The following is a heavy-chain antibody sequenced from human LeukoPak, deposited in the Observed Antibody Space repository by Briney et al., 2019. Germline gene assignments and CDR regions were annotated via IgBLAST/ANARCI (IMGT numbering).Heavy chain of an antibody. CDR3: ATYSGYPYFDY. J-gene: IGHJ4*02. CDR1: GFTFSSHW. V-gene: IGHV3-7*01. Sequence: GGSLRLSCAASGFTFSSHWMSWVRQAPGKGLEWVANIKQEGSEKSYVDSVKGRFTISRDNAKNSLYLQMNSLRAEDTAVYYCATYSGYPYFDYWGQGTLVTVSS. CDR2: IKQEGSEK. D-gene: IGHD5-12*01.